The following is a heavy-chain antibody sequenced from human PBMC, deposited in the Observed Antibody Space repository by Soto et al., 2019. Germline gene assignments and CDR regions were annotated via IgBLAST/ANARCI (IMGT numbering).Heavy chain of an antibody. CDR2: INHSGST. J-gene: IGHJ6*02. Sequence: PSETLSPTCAVYGGSFTGYYSSWIRPPPGKGLEWIGEINHSGSTNYDPSLKSRVTISVDTSKNQFSLKLSSVTAADTAVYYCARGWELLGPYYYYGMDVWGQGTTVTVS. CDR1: GGSFTGYY. D-gene: IGHD1-26*01. CDR3: ARGWELLGPYYYYGMDV. V-gene: IGHV4-34*01.